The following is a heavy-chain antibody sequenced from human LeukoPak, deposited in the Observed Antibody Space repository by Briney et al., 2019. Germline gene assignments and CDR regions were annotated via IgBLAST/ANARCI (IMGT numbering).Heavy chain of an antibody. J-gene: IGHJ4*02. CDR1: GYTFTSYY. Sequence: ASVKVSCKASGYTFTSYYIHWVRQAPGQGLEWMGIINPSGGSTSYAQKFQGRVTMTRDMSTSTVYMELSSLRSEDTAVYYCARVGRIVAPFDYWGQGTLVTVSS. V-gene: IGHV1-46*01. CDR3: ARVGRIVAPFDY. D-gene: IGHD2-15*01. CDR2: INPSGGST.